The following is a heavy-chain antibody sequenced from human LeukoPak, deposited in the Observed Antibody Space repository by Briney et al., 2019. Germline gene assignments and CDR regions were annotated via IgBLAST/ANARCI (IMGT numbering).Heavy chain of an antibody. Sequence: PGGSLRLSCAASGFTFSSYGIHWVRQAPGKGLEWVALISYDGTTKYYGDSVKGRFTISRDNSKNTLYLQMDSLRAVDTAVYYCAKDRIWFGELDYWGQGTLVTVSS. D-gene: IGHD3-10*01. CDR2: ISYDGTTK. V-gene: IGHV3-30*18. CDR1: GFTFSSYG. CDR3: AKDRIWFGELDY. J-gene: IGHJ4*02.